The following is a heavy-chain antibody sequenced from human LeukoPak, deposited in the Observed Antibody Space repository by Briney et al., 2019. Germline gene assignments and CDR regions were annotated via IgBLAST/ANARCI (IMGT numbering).Heavy chain of an antibody. CDR2: IVPTTGDT. D-gene: IGHD3-22*01. CDR1: GYSFSEYY. J-gene: IGHJ2*01. CDR3: ARATRYDSSDARSHYFDL. V-gene: IGHV1-2*02. Sequence: ASVKVSCRASGYSFSEYYLHWVRQAPGQGLEWMGWIVPTTGDTRYAPRFQGRVTLSSDTSTSTAYLELSSLRSDDTAVFYCARATRYDSSDARSHYFDLWGRGTLITVSS.